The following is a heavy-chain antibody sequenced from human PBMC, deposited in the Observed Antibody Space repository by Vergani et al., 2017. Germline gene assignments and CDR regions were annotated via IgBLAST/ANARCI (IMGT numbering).Heavy chain of an antibody. V-gene: IGHV4-31*03. CDR1: GGSISSGGYY. D-gene: IGHD2-2*03. J-gene: IGHJ6*03. CDR3: ARVDIVVVPSGYYYYMDV. Sequence: QVQLQESGPGLLKPSQTLSLTCTVSGGSISSGGYYCSWIRQHPGKGLEWIGYIYYSGSTYYNPSLKSRVTISVDTSKNQFSLKLSSVTAADTAVYYCARVDIVVVPSGYYYYMDVWGKGTTVTVSS. CDR2: IYYSGST.